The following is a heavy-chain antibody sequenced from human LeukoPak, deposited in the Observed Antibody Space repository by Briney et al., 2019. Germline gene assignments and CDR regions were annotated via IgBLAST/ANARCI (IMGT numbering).Heavy chain of an antibody. CDR2: ITSSGDGT. CDR1: GFTFSIYA. Sequence: GGSLRLSCAASGFTFSIYAMSWVRQAPGKGLQWVSSITSSGDGTYYADSVKGRFTISRDNSENMLYLQMNSLRVEDTAVYFCAKDRPNYYGSNGHYYRRDGDYWGQGTLVTASS. V-gene: IGHV3-23*01. D-gene: IGHD3-22*01. CDR3: AKDRPNYYGSNGHYYRRDGDY. J-gene: IGHJ4*02.